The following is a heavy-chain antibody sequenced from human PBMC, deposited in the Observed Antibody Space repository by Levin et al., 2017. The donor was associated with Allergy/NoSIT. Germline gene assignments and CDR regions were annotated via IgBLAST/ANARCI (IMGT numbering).Heavy chain of an antibody. V-gene: IGHV3-23*01. CDR3: AKGGPYSSSWYRNFDY. CDR1: GFTFSSYA. J-gene: IGHJ4*02. Sequence: LSLPCAASGFTFSSYAMSWVRQAPGKGLEWVSAISGSGGSTYYADSVKGRFTISRDNSKNTLYLQMNSLRAEDTAVYYCAKGGPYSSSWYRNFDYWGQGTLVTVSS. D-gene: IGHD6-13*01. CDR2: ISGSGGST.